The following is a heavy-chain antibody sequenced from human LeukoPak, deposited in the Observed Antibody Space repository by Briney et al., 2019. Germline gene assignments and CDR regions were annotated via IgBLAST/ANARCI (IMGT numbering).Heavy chain of an antibody. CDR3: ARHLSGDDI. CDR1: GFTFSSYA. J-gene: IGHJ3*02. D-gene: IGHD4-17*01. CDR2: IYSGGST. V-gene: IGHV3-66*04. Sequence: PGGSLRLSCAACGFTFSSYAMSWVRQAPGKGLEWVSIIYSGGSTYYADSVKGRFTISRGNSKNTLYLQMNSLRAEDTAVYYCARHLSGDDIWGQGTMVTVSS.